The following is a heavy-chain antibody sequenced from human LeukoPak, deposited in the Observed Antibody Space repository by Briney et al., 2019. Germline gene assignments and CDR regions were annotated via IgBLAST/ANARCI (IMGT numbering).Heavy chain of an antibody. CDR1: GFTFGDYA. V-gene: IGHV3-49*04. CDR2: IASETYGGTA. Sequence: GGSLRLSCTASGFTFGDYAVTWVRQAPGKGLEWVGFIASETYGGTAEYAASVKGRFTISRDDSNSTAYLQMNSLKTEDTAVYYCTRDQTPYYWGQGTLVTVSS. CDR3: TRDQTPYY. J-gene: IGHJ4*02.